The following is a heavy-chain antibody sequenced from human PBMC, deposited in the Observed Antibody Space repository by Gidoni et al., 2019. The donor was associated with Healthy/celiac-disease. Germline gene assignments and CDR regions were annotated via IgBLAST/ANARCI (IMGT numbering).Heavy chain of an antibody. V-gene: IGHV4-39*01. CDR3: ARHPFYYYDSSGYPEDY. CDR1: GGSLSSSIYY. CDR2: IYYSGST. J-gene: IGHJ4*02. D-gene: IGHD3-22*01. Sequence: QLQLQESGPGLVKPSETLSLTCTVSGGSLSSSIYYWGWIRQPPGKGLEWIGSIYYSGSTYYNPSLKSRVTISVDTSKNQFSLKLSSVTAADTAVYYCARHPFYYYDSSGYPEDYWGQGTLVTVSS.